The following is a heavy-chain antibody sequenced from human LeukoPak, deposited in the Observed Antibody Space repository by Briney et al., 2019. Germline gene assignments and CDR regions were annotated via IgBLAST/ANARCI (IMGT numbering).Heavy chain of an antibody. Sequence: SGTLSLTCTVSGGSISFGGYYWSWIRQLPGKGLEWIGYMYDREKTDYNPSLRSRVIISLDTPKNQFSLKLNSVTAADTAVYYCASKTPYNWFDPWGQGTLVTVSS. V-gene: IGHV4-31*03. CDR3: ASKTPYNWFDP. CDR1: GGSISFGGYY. J-gene: IGHJ5*02. CDR2: MYDREKT.